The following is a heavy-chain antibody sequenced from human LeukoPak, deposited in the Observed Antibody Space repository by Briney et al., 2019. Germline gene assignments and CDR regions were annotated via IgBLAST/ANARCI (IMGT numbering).Heavy chain of an antibody. V-gene: IGHV3-30-3*01. CDR3: ARTYYDFWSGYSIQEYYMDV. CDR1: GFTFSSYA. CDR2: ISYDGSKK. Sequence: GRSLRLSCAASGFTFSSYAMHWVRQAPGKGLEWVAVISYDGSKKYYADSVKGRFTISRDNSKNTLYLQMNSLRAEDTAVYYCARTYYDFWSGYSIQEYYMDVWGKGTTVTVSS. D-gene: IGHD3-3*01. J-gene: IGHJ6*03.